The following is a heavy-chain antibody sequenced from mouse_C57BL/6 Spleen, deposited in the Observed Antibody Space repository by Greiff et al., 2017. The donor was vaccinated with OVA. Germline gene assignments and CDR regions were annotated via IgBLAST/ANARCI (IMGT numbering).Heavy chain of an antibody. CDR3: AWFSCHYFDY. V-gene: IGHV7-3*01. CDR1: GFTFTDYY. J-gene: IGHJ2*01. Sequence: EVQLQESGGGLVQPGGSLSLSCAASGFTFTDYYMSWVRQPPGKALEWLGFIRNTANGYTSEYSASGKGRFTISREKSQSNLYLHRNALRAEDSATYCSAWFSCHYFDYWGQGTTRTVSS. CDR2: IRNTANGYTS.